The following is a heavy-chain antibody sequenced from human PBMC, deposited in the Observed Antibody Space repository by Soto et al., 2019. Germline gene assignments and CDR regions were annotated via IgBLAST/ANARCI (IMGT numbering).Heavy chain of an antibody. V-gene: IGHV1-18*01. CDR2: ISHYSGNT. J-gene: IGHJ6*02. CDR3: AMVDNYVTPTPQDV. D-gene: IGHD3-16*01. CDR1: GYIFVNYG. Sequence: QVQLVQSGDEVRKPGYSVKVSCKASGYIFVNYGIAWVRQAPGQGLEWMGWISHYSGNTHYASKVQGRLTMTTDTSTSTAYMDLGSLPSDGTAVYYCAMVDNYVTPTPQDVWGQGTTVTVSS.